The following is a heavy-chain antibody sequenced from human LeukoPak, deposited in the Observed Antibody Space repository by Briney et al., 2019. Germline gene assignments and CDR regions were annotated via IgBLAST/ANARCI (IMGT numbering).Heavy chain of an antibody. CDR3: ARGGVYSSGSYYLYYFDY. D-gene: IGHD6-19*01. Sequence: PGRSLRLSCVASGFTFSSYAMHWVRQAPGKGLEWVALISYDGGNRYYADSVKGRFTISRDNSKNTLYLQMNSLRAEDTAVYYCARGGVYSSGSYYLYYFDYWGQGTLVTVSS. CDR2: ISYDGGNR. J-gene: IGHJ4*02. V-gene: IGHV3-30-3*01. CDR1: GFTFSSYA.